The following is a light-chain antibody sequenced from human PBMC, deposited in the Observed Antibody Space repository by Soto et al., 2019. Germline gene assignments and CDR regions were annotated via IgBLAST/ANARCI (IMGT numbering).Light chain of an antibody. CDR2: GAA. CDR1: QSASSSY. V-gene: IGKV3-20*01. J-gene: IGKJ2*01. CDR3: QQYGSSPLYT. Sequence: EIVLTQSPGTLSLSPGERATLSCRASQSASSSYLAWYQQKPGQAPRLLINGAASRATGIPDRFSGSGSGTDFTLTISRLEPEDFAVYYCQQYGSSPLYTFGRGTKLEIK.